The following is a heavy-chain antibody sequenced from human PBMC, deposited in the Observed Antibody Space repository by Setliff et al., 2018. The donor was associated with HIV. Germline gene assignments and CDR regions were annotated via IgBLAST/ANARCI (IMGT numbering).Heavy chain of an antibody. V-gene: IGHV4-31*03. Sequence: SETLSLTCSVSGVSMTSGGYYWSWLRQHPVKGLEWIGKIYYTGTTYYNPSLKSRLTISVDASQNQVSLKLTSVTVADTAIYYCARDQGSGYVNWFGPWGQGTLVTVSS. CDR2: IYYTGTT. J-gene: IGHJ5*02. D-gene: IGHD5-18*01. CDR3: ARDQGSGYVNWFGP. CDR1: GVSMTSGGYY.